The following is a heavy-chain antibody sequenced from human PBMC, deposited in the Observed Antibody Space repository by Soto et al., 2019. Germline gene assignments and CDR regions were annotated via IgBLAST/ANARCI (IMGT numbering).Heavy chain of an antibody. J-gene: IGHJ6*02. CDR3: GGGLVVPAAMRGEEYYYGMDV. D-gene: IGHD2-2*01. CDR2: IIPIFGTA. CDR1: GGTFSSYA. Sequence: QVQLVQSGAEVKKPGSSVKVSCKASGGTFSSYAISWVRQAPGQGLEWMGGIIPIFGTANYAQKFQGRVTIAADETTSTAYLAQDSLRSEDTAVYFCGGGLVVPAAMRGEEYYYGMDVWGQWTTVTVSS. V-gene: IGHV1-69*01.